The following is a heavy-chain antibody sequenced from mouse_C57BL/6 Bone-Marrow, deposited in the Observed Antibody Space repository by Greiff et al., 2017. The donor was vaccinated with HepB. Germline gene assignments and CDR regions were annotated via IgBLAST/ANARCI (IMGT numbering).Heavy chain of an antibody. Sequence: EVQLQQSGPELVKPGASVKISCKASGYTFTDYYMNWVKQSHGKSLEWIGDINPNNGGTSYNQKFKSKATLTVDKSSSTAYMELRSLTAEDSAVYYCTRAYGSCYWYFDVGGTGTTVTVSS. CDR3: TRAYGSCYWYFDV. D-gene: IGHD1-1*02. CDR1: GYTFTDYY. V-gene: IGHV1-26*01. J-gene: IGHJ1*03. CDR2: INPNNGGT.